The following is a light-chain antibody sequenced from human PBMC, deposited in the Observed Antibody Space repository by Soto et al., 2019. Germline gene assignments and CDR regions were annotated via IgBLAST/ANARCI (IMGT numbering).Light chain of an antibody. CDR2: LGS. CDR1: QSLLNKNGLNC. J-gene: IGKJ4*01. V-gene: IGKV2-28*01. Sequence: EIVMTQSPLYLPVSPGEPASISCRSSQSLLNKNGLNCLDWYLQKPGQSPQLLIHLGSTRASGVPDRFSGSGSGTDFSLHISRVEAEDVGVYYCMQALQSPPTFGGGTKVDIK. CDR3: MQALQSPPT.